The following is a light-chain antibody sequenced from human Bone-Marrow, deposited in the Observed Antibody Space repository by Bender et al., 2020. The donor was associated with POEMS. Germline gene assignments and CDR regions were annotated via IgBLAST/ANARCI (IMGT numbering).Light chain of an antibody. Sequence: SYVLTQPPSVSVAPGKTATITCGGYNIESKTVHWYQQKPGQAPVVVMYYDRDRPSGIPERISGSKSGNTATLTISRVEAGDEADYYCNSRDSSGNHWVFGGGTKLTVL. CDR3: NSRDSSGNHWV. CDR1: NIESKT. J-gene: IGLJ3*02. CDR2: YDR. V-gene: IGLV3-21*01.